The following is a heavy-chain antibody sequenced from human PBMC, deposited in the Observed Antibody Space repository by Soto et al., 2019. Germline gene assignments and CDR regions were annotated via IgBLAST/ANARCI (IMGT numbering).Heavy chain of an antibody. D-gene: IGHD3-22*01. CDR1: GGSISSGGYY. V-gene: IGHV4-31*03. CDR3: ARVWDSSGPNFDY. J-gene: IGHJ4*02. Sequence: QVQLQESGPGLVKPSQTLSLTCTVSGGSISSGGYYWSWIRQHPGKGLEWIGYIYYSGSTYYNSSLKSRVTISVATSKNQFSLKLSSVTAADTAVYYCARVWDSSGPNFDYWGQGTLVTVSS. CDR2: IYYSGST.